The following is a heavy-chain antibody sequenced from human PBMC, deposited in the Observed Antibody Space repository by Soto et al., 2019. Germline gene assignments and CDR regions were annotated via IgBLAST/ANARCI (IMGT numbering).Heavy chain of an antibody. D-gene: IGHD1-1*01. CDR3: ARDRSGYYNWNDSDNWFDP. CDR1: GFTFSSYA. Sequence: QVQLVESGGGVVQPGRSLRLSCAASGFTFSSYAMHWVRQAPGKGLEWVAVISYDGSNKYYADSVKGRFTISRDNSKNTLYLQMNSLRAEDTDVYYCARDRSGYYNWNDSDNWFDPWGQGTLVTVSS. CDR2: ISYDGSNK. J-gene: IGHJ5*02. V-gene: IGHV3-30-3*01.